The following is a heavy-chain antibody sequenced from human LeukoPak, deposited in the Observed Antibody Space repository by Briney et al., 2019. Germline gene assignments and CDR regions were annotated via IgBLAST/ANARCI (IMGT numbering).Heavy chain of an antibody. CDR3: AKDLPPSNGFWSGYFDY. CDR2: ISTKTDGGTA. J-gene: IGHJ4*02. D-gene: IGHD3-3*01. CDR1: GFTFSDAW. Sequence: PGGSLRLSCAASGFTFSDAWMTWVRQAPGKGLEWVGRISTKTDGGTADYAAPVKGRFTISRDNSKNTLYLQMNSLRAEDTALYYCAKDLPPSNGFWSGYFDYWGQGTLVTVSS. V-gene: IGHV3-15*01.